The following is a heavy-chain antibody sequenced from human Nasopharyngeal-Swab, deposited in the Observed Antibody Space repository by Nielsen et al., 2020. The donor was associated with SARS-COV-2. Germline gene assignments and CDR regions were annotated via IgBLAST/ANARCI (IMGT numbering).Heavy chain of an antibody. CDR3: ARHVRFVEWLLYQYWFDP. V-gene: IGHV4-34*01. CDR1: GGSFSGYS. Sequence: SETLSLTCAVYGGSFSGYSWSWIRQPPGKGLEWIGEINHSGSTNYNPSLKSRVTISVDTSKNQFSLKLSSVTAADTAVYYCARHVRFVEWLLYQYWFDPWGQGTLVTVSS. CDR2: INHSGST. J-gene: IGHJ5*02. D-gene: IGHD3-3*01.